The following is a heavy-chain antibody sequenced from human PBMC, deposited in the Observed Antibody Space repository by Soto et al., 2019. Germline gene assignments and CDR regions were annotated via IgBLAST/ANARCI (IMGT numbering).Heavy chain of an antibody. CDR1: GGTFSSYA. CDR2: IIPIFGTA. CDR3: ARRGCSGGSCYYPYYYYGMDV. V-gene: IGHV1-69*01. Sequence: QVQLVQSGAEVKKPGSSVKVSCTASGGTFSSYAISWVRQAPGQGLEWMGGIIPIFGTANYAQKFQGRVTITADESTSTAYMELSSLRSEDTAVYYCARRGCSGGSCYYPYYYYGMDVWGQGTTVTVSS. D-gene: IGHD2-15*01. J-gene: IGHJ6*02.